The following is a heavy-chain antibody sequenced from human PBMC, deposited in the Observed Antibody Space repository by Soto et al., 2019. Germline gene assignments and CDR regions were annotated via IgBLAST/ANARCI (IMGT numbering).Heavy chain of an antibody. CDR3: ARDYYYYDSSGYYSINLFDT. D-gene: IGHD3-22*01. CDR2: ISAYNGNT. J-gene: IGHJ5*02. Sequence: QVQLVQSGAEVKKPGASVKVSCKASGYTFTSYGISWVRQAPGQGLEWMGWISAYNGNTNYAQKLKGIVTMTTDTSTSTDYMEMRSLRSDDTAVYYCARDYYYYDSSGYYSINLFDTWGQGTLVTVSS. V-gene: IGHV1-18*01. CDR1: GYTFTSYG.